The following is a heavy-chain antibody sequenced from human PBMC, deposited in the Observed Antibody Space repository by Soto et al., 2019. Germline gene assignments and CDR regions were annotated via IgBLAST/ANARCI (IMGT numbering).Heavy chain of an antibody. CDR3: AREKVGATPQYNWFDP. J-gene: IGHJ5*02. D-gene: IGHD1-26*01. CDR2: IYYSWST. V-gene: IGHV4-31*03. CDR1: GGSISSGGYY. Sequence: QVQLQESGPGLVKPSQTLSLTCTVSGGSISSGGYYWSWIRQHPGKGLEWFGYIYYSWSTYYNPSLKSRVTISVDTSKNQFSLKLGSVTAADTAVYYCAREKVGATPQYNWFDPWGQGTLVTVSS.